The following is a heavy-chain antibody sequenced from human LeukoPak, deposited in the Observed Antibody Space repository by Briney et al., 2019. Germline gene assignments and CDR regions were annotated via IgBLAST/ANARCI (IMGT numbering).Heavy chain of an antibody. CDR2: IIPIFGTA. CDR3: ARDRRDYDSSGYHSPFDY. D-gene: IGHD3-22*01. CDR1: GYTFTSYY. J-gene: IGHJ4*02. V-gene: IGHV1-69*13. Sequence: ASVKVSCKASGYTFTSYYMHWVRQAPGQGLEWMGGIIPIFGTANYAQKFQGRVTITADESTSTAYMELSSLRSEDTAVYYCARDRRDYDSSGYHSPFDYWGQGTLVTVSS.